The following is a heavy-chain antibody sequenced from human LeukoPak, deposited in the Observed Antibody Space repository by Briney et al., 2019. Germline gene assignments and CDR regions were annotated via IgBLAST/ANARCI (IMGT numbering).Heavy chain of an antibody. V-gene: IGHV4-4*07. J-gene: IGHJ4*02. Sequence: PSETLSLTCTVSGGSISNYYWTWVRQPAGEGLEWIGLIYSSGSTNYTTSLKSRVTMSVDTSKNQFSLKLSSVTAADTAVYFCARIVIAGQNYFDYWGQGTLVTVSS. CDR2: IYSSGST. D-gene: IGHD2/OR15-2a*01. CDR1: GGSISNYY. CDR3: ARIVIAGQNYFDY.